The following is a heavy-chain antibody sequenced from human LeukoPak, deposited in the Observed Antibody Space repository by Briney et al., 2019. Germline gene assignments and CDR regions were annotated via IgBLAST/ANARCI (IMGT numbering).Heavy chain of an antibody. V-gene: IGHV4-39*07. D-gene: IGHD4-23*01. CDR3: ARAQNYGGNCEYFQH. CDR2: IYYSGST. J-gene: IGHJ1*01. CDR1: GGSVSSSSYY. Sequence: PSETLSLTCTVSGGSVSSSSYYWGWIRQPPGKGLEWIGSIYYSGSTYYNPSLKSRVTISVDTSKNQFSLKLSSVTAADTAVYYCARAQNYGGNCEYFQHWGQGTLVTVSS.